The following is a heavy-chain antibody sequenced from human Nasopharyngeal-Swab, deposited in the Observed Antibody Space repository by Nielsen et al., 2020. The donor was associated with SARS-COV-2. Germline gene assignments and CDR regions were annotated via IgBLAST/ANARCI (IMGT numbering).Heavy chain of an antibody. D-gene: IGHD3-16*01. CDR2: IYSGGST. V-gene: IGHV3-53*01. J-gene: IGHJ4*02. CDR1: GFTVSSNY. CDR3: ARGGGDDYVWGSYNYYFDY. Sequence: GGSLRLSRAASGFTVSSNYMSWVRQAPGKGLEWVSVIYSGGSTYYADSVKGRFTISRDNSKNTLYLQMNSLRAEDTAVYYCARGGGDDYVWGSYNYYFDYWGQGTLVTVSS.